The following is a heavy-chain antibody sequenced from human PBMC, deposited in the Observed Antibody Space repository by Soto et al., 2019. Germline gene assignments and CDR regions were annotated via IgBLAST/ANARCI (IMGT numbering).Heavy chain of an antibody. D-gene: IGHD6-19*01. J-gene: IGHJ6*02. V-gene: IGHV1-69*01. CDR3: ARGGYSSGLSIWDYYYYGMDV. Sequence: QVQLVQSGAEVKKPGSSVKVSCKAYGGTFSSYAISWVRQAPGQGLEWMGGIIPIFGTANYAQKFQGRVTITADESTSTAYMELSSLRSEDTAVYYCARGGYSSGLSIWDYYYYGMDVWGQGTTVTVSS. CDR1: GGTFSSYA. CDR2: IIPIFGTA.